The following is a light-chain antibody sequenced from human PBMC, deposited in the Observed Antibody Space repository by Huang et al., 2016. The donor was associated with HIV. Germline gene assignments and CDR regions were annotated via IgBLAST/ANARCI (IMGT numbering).Light chain of an antibody. V-gene: IGKV3-11*01. CDR3: QQRSKWPLT. CDR1: QSIGTH. Sequence: EIVLTQSPVTLSLSPGDRATLSCRASQSIGTHLAWYQQKSGQAPRLLIYDVSNRAAGVPARFSASGSETDFTLTIASLDPDDFAIYHCQQRSKWPLTFGGGTKVEMK. J-gene: IGKJ4*01. CDR2: DVS.